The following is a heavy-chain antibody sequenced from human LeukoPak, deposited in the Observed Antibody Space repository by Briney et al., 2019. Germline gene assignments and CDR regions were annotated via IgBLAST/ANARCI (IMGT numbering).Heavy chain of an antibody. J-gene: IGHJ3*02. CDR2: IYSGGST. D-gene: IGHD4-17*01. V-gene: IGHV3-53*01. CDR1: GFTVSSNY. CDR3: ARENSLDYGDYYAFDI. Sequence: PGGSLRHSCAASGFTVSSNYMSWVRQAPGKGLEWVSVIYSGGSTYYADSVKGRFTISRDNSKNTLYLQMNSLRAEDTAVYYCARENSLDYGDYYAFDIWGQGTMVTVSS.